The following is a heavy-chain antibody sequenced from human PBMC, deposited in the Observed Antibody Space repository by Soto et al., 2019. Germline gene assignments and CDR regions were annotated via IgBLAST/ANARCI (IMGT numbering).Heavy chain of an antibody. V-gene: IGHV3-48*01. J-gene: IGHJ4*02. Sequence: PGGSLRLSCAASGFTFSSYSMNWVRQAPGKGLEWVSYISSSSSTIYYADSVKGRFTITRDNAKNSLYLQMNSLRAEDTAVYYCARDSSSWLFDYWGQGTLVTVSS. CDR1: GFTFSSYS. CDR2: ISSSSSTI. CDR3: ARDSSSWLFDY. D-gene: IGHD6-13*01.